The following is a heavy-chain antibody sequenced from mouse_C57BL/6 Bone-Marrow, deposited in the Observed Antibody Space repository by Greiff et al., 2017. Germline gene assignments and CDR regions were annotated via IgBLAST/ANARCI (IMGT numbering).Heavy chain of an antibody. CDR2: IYPGNGDT. V-gene: IGHV1-12*01. CDR1: GYTFTSSN. D-gene: IGHD1-1*02. CDR3: ARELWYAMDY. J-gene: IGHJ4*01. Sequence: QVQLQQSGAELVRPGASVKMSCKASGYTFTSSNMHWVKQTPRQGLEWIGAIYPGNGDTSYNQKFKGKATLTVDKSSSTAYMQLSSLTSEDSAVXVWARELWYAMDYWGQGTSVTVSS.